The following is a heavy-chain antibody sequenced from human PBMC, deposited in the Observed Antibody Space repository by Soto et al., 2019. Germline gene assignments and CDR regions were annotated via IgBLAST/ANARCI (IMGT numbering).Heavy chain of an antibody. CDR3: ARDPRYGIFEAGAFDI. V-gene: IGHV6-1*01. CDR2: TYYRSKWYN. J-gene: IGHJ3*02. CDR1: GDSVSSNSAA. D-gene: IGHD3-3*01. Sequence: AQTLSLTCAISGDSVSSNSAAWNWIRQSPSRGLECLGRTYYRSKWYNDYAVSVKSRITINPDTSKNQFSLQLNSVTPEDTAVYYCARDPRYGIFEAGAFDIWGQGTMVTVSS.